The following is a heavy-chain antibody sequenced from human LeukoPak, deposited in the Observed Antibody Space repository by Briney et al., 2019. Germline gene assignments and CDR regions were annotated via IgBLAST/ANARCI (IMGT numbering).Heavy chain of an antibody. CDR3: ARAPSYIRGYSYRFDY. D-gene: IGHD5-18*01. CDR1: GYTFTSYY. V-gene: IGHV1-46*01. CDR2: INPSGGST. J-gene: IGHJ4*02. Sequence: ASVKVSCKASGYTFTSYYMHWVRQAPGQGLEWMGIINPSGGSTSYAQKFQGRVTMTRDTSTSTVYMELSSLRSEDTAVYYCARAPSYIRGYSYRFDYWGQGTLVTVSS.